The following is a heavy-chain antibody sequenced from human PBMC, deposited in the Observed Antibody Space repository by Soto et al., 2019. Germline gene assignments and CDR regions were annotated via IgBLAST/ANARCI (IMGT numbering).Heavy chain of an antibody. V-gene: IGHV4-39*02. CDR3: AREVTLYCSGGSCYSNDYYYGMDV. CDR2: IYYSGST. Sequence: SETLSLTCTVSGGSISSSSYYWGWIRQPPGKGLEWIGSIYYSGSTYYNPSLKSRVTVSVDTSKNQFSLKLRSVTPEDTAVYYCAREVTLYCSGGSCYSNDYYYGMDVWGQGTTVTVSS. D-gene: IGHD2-15*01. CDR1: GGSISSSSYY. J-gene: IGHJ6*02.